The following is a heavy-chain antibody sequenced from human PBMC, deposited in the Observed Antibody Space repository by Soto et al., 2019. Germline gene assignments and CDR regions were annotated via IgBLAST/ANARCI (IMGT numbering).Heavy chain of an antibody. CDR3: ARDLVAGTHFYYYGMDV. CDR2: IYYSGST. D-gene: IGHD6-19*01. J-gene: IGHJ6*02. Sequence: SETLSLTCTVSGGSISSYYWSWIRQPPGKGLEWVGYIYYSGSTNYNPSLKSRVTISVDTSKNQFSLKLSSVTAADTAVYYCARDLVAGTHFYYYGMDVWGQGTTVTVSS. V-gene: IGHV4-59*01. CDR1: GGSISSYY.